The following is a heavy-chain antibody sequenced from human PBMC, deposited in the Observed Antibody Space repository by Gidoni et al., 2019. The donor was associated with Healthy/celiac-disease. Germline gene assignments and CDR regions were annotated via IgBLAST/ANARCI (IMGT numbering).Heavy chain of an antibody. V-gene: IGHV4-34*01. CDR3: ARGSSMIVPFDY. Sequence: QVQLQQWGAGLLKPSETLSLTCAVYGGSFSGYYWSWIRQPPGKGLEWIGEINHSGSTNYNPSLKSRVTISVDTSKNQFSLKLSSVTAADTAVYYCARGSSMIVPFDYWGQGTLVTVSS. D-gene: IGHD3-22*01. CDR2: INHSGST. CDR1: GGSFSGYY. J-gene: IGHJ4*02.